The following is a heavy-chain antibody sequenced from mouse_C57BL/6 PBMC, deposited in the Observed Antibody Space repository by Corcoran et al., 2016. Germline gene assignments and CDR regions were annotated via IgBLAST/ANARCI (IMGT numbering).Heavy chain of an antibody. Sequence: QIQLVQSGPELKKPGETVKIYCKASGYTFTTYGMSWVKQTPGKGLKWMGWINTYSGVPTYADDFKGRFAFSLETSASTAYLQINNLKNEDTATYFCARGVDYYAMDYWGQGTSVTVSS. D-gene: IGHD1-1*01. CDR3: ARGVDYYAMDY. CDR1: GYTFTTYG. V-gene: IGHV9-3*01. CDR2: INTYSGVP. J-gene: IGHJ4*01.